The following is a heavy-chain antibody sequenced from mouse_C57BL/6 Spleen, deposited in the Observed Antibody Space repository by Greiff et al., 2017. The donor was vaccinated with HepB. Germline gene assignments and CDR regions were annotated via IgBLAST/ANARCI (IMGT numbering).Heavy chain of an antibody. J-gene: IGHJ2*01. Sequence: VQLQQSGAELVRPGASVTLSCKASGYTFTDYEMHWVKQTPVHGLEWIGAIDPETGGTAYNQKFKGKAILTADKSSSTAYMELRSLTSEDSAVYYCTRGGLLRYFDYWGQGTPLTVSS. D-gene: IGHD2-3*01. V-gene: IGHV1-15*01. CDR1: GYTFTDYE. CDR3: TRGGLLRYFDY. CDR2: IDPETGGT.